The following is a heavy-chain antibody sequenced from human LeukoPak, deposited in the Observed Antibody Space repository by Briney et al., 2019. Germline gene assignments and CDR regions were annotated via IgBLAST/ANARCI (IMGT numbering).Heavy chain of an antibody. J-gene: IGHJ4*02. CDR1: GGSISSYY. D-gene: IGHD3-3*01. Sequence: SSETLSLTCTVSGGSISSYYWSWIRQPPGKGLEWIGYIYNSGSTNYNPSLKSRVTISVDTSKNQFSLKLSSVTAADTAVYYCARATVRFLFDYWGQGTLVTVSS. CDR3: ARATVRFLFDY. V-gene: IGHV4-59*01. CDR2: IYNSGST.